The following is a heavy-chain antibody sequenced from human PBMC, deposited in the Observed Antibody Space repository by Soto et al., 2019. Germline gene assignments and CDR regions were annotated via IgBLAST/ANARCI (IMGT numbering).Heavy chain of an antibody. Sequence: ASVKVSCKASGYTFTSYGFSWVRQAPGQGLEWLGWINPNSGGTNYAQKFQGWVTMTRDTSISTAYMELSRLRSDDTAVYYCARGGSLWFGELSAYYYGMDVWGQGTTVTVSS. CDR3: ARGGSLWFGELSAYYYGMDV. V-gene: IGHV1-2*04. D-gene: IGHD3-10*01. CDR2: INPNSGGT. CDR1: GYTFTSYG. J-gene: IGHJ6*02.